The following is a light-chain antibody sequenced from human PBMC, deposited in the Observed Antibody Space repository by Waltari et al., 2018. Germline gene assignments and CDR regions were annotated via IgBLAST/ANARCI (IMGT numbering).Light chain of an antibody. CDR1: SRDVGRSNY. V-gene: IGLV2-14*03. CDR3: LSFSAVGTRV. Sequence: QSALTQPASVSGSPGQSITISCTGTSRDVGRSNYLSWYQQHPDKVPKLLIFDVIYRPSGVSDRFSGSKSGNTASLTISGLRADDEADYYCLSFSAVGTRVFGTGTRVTVL. J-gene: IGLJ1*01. CDR2: DVI.